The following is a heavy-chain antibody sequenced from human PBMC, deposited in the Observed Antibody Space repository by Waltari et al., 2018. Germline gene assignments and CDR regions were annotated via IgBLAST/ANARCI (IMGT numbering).Heavy chain of an antibody. J-gene: IGHJ3*02. D-gene: IGHD1-26*01. CDR2: IYHTGTT. CDR3: ARGGSGSYMGSFDI. CDR1: GYSISNGYY. V-gene: IGHV4-38-2*01. Sequence: VQLQESGPGLVQPSETLSLTCAVSGYSISNGYYWSWIRQPPGKGLEWIGGIYHTGTTCYNASLKSRVTISVDTSKNQFSLNLSFVTAADTALYFCARGGSGSYMGSFDIWGQGPMVTVSS.